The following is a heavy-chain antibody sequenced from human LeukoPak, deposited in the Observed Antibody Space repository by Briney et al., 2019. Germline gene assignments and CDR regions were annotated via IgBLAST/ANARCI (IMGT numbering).Heavy chain of an antibody. V-gene: IGHV3-23*01. J-gene: IGHJ4*02. D-gene: IGHD3-9*01. Sequence: GGSLRLSCAASGFTFSSYAMSWVRQAPGKGLEWFSAISGSGGSTYYVDSVKGRFTISRDNSKNTLYLEMSSLRSDDTAVYYCAKESQTYYDIMTGYPNYYFDYWGQGTLVTVSS. CDR3: AKESQTYYDIMTGYPNYYFDY. CDR1: GFTFSSYA. CDR2: ISGSGGST.